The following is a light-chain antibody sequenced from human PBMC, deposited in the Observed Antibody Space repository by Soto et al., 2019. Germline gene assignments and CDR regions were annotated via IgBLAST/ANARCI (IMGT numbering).Light chain of an antibody. J-gene: IGKJ1*01. V-gene: IGKV4-1*01. Sequence: DIVMTQSPDSLAVSLGERATINCKSSKNLLYSSNNKNYFAWYQQRPGQPPKLLISSASTRASGVPDRFSGSGSGTDFTRTISSLQAEDVAVYYCQQYYDTPSTFGQRTKVQVK. CDR3: QQYYDTPST. CDR2: SAS. CDR1: KNLLYSSNNKNY.